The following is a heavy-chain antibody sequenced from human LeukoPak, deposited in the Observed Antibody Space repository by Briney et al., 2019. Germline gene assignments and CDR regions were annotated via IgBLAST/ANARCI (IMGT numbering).Heavy chain of an antibody. CDR2: IYSGGST. Sequence: GGTLRLSCAASGFTVSSNYMSWVRQAPGKGREGVSVIYSGGSTYYADSVKGRFTISRDNSKNTMYLQMNSLRAEDTAVYYCARVYGSGSYYYYYYMDVWGKGTTVTISS. J-gene: IGHJ6*03. D-gene: IGHD3-10*01. CDR3: ARVYGSGSYYYYYYMDV. CDR1: GFTVSSNY. V-gene: IGHV3-53*01.